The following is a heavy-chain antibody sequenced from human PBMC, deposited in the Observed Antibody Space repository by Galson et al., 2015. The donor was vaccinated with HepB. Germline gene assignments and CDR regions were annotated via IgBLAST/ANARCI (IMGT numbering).Heavy chain of an antibody. CDR2: ISGSSGRT. Sequence: SLRLSCAASGFTLSSSAMSWTRQAPGKGLEWVSEISGSSGRTHYADSVKGRFTISSDSSKNTLYLQMSSLRAEDTAVYYCAKQNRSGWSESWGQGTQVTVSS. CDR1: GFTLSSSA. D-gene: IGHD3-22*01. V-gene: IGHV3-23*01. CDR3: AKQNRSGWSES. J-gene: IGHJ5*01.